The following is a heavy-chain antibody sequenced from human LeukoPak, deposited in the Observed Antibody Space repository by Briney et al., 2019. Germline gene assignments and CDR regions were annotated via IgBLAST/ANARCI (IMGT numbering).Heavy chain of an antibody. CDR2: IWYDGSNK. CDR1: GFTFSSYG. V-gene: IGHV3-33*06. D-gene: IGHD6-6*01. CDR3: AKYSSSSNYYYGMDV. Sequence: PGGSLRLSCAASGFTFSSYGMHWVRQAPGKGLEWVAVIWYDGSNKYYADSVKGRFTISRDNSKNTLSLQMNSLRAEDTAVYYCAKYSSSSNYYYGMDVWGQGTTVTVSS. J-gene: IGHJ6*02.